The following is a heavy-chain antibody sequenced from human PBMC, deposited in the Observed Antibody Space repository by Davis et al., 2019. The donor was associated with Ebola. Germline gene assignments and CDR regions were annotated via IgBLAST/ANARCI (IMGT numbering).Heavy chain of an antibody. J-gene: IGHJ6*02. CDR2: IIPMFSTT. CDR3: ATLDILTAYIPYAMDV. CDR1: EGTFSNYV. Sequence: SVKVSCKASEGTFSNYVISWVRQAPGQGLEWMGGIIPMFSTTHYAQKFQGRVTISADKSTDTVYMELSSLRYEDTAVYYCATLDILTAYIPYAMDVWGQGTTVTVSS. D-gene: IGHD3-9*01. V-gene: IGHV1-69*06.